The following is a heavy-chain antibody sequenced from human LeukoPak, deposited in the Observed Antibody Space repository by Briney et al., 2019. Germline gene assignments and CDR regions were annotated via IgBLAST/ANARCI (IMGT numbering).Heavy chain of an antibody. CDR1: GFTFSSYE. CDR2: ISSSGFTV. Sequence: GGSLRLSCAASGFTFSSYEMDWVSQAPGKGLEWVSYISSSGFTVYYADSVKGRFTVSRDNAKNSLYLQMNSLRAEDTAFYYCARELRGARRWFDPWGQGTLVTVSS. V-gene: IGHV3-48*03. J-gene: IGHJ5*02. CDR3: ARELRGARRWFDP. D-gene: IGHD3-10*01.